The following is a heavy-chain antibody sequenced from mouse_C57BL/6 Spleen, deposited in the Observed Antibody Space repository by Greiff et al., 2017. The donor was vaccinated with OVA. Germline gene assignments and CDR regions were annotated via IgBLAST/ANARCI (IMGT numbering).Heavy chain of an antibody. CDR2: IYPRSGNT. CDR1: GYTFTSYG. CDR3: ARDDYDEGGAWFAY. Sequence: QVQLKQSGAELARPGASVKLSCKASGYTFTSYGISWVKQRTGQGLEWIGEIYPRSGNTYYNEKFKGKATLTADKSSSTAYMELRSLTSEDSAVYFCARDDYDEGGAWFAYWGQGTLVTVSA. V-gene: IGHV1-81*01. J-gene: IGHJ3*01. D-gene: IGHD2-4*01.